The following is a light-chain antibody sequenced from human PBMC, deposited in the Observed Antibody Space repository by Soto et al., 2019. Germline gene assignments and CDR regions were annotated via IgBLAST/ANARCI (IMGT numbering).Light chain of an antibody. J-gene: IGLJ1*01. CDR2: DVT. CDR1: SSDVGGYIY. V-gene: IGLV2-14*01. CDR3: SSYTTSSSYV. Sequence: QSVLTQPASVSGSPGQSITISCTGTSSDVGGYIYVSWYQQHPGKAPKLMNYDVTSRPSGVSHRFSGSKSGNTASLTISGLQAEDEADYYCSSYTTSSSYVFGTGTKVTVL.